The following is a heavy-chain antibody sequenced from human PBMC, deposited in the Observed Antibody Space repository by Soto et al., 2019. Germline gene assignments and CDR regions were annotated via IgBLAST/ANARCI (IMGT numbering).Heavy chain of an antibody. V-gene: IGHV1-2*04. J-gene: IGHJ4*02. CDR1: GYTFTGYY. CDR3: ARVGGIASAGHFDY. Sequence: QVQLVQSGAEVKKPGASVKVSCKASGYTFTGYYMHWVRQAPGQGLEWMGWINPNSGGTNYAQKFHVWVTMTRDTSISTAYMELSRLRSDDTAVYYCARVGGIASAGHFDYWGQGTLVTVSS. CDR2: INPNSGGT. D-gene: IGHD6-13*01.